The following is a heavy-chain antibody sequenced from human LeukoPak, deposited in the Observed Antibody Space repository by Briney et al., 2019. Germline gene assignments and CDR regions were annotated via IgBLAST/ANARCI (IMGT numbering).Heavy chain of an antibody. V-gene: IGHV3-23*01. CDR3: AKDFRGGKYRYGLLGVGD. Sequence: PGGSLRLSCAASGFTFSSYAMSWVRQAPGKGLEWVSAISGSGGSTYYADSVKGRFTISRDNSKNTLFLQMNSLRTEDTAVYYCAKDFRGGKYRYGLLGVGDWGQGTLVTVS. J-gene: IGHJ4*02. D-gene: IGHD5-18*01. CDR2: ISGSGGST. CDR1: GFTFSSYA.